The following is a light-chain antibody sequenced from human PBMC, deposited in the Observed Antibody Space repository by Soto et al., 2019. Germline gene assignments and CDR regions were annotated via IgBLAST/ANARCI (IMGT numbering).Light chain of an antibody. Sequence: DIQLTQAPSSVSASVGDRVTITCRASQGIGSWLAWYQHKPGKAPKLLIDGASTLQTGVPSRFSGRGSGTDFTLTISSLQTEAFATYYCQQAHSFPLTFGGGTKVEIK. CDR2: GAS. V-gene: IGKV1-12*01. CDR3: QQAHSFPLT. CDR1: QGIGSW. J-gene: IGKJ4*01.